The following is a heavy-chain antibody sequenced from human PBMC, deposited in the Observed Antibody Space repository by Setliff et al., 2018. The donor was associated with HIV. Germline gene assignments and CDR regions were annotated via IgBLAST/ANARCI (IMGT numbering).Heavy chain of an antibody. Sequence: ASVKVSCKASGYTFSSYSISWVRQAPGQGLEWMGWIGGYNGHTNYAQKFQGRVIMTTDTSTSTAYMELRSLRSDDTAVYYCAREYFGSGSYVRSFDIWGQGTLVTVSS. CDR2: IGGYNGHT. CDR1: GYTFSSYS. V-gene: IGHV1-18*01. J-gene: IGHJ3*02. D-gene: IGHD3-10*01. CDR3: AREYFGSGSYVRSFDI.